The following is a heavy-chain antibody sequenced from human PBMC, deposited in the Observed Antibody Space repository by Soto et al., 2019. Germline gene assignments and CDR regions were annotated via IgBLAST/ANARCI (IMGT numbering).Heavy chain of an antibody. Sequence: GGSLRLSCAASGFTFSSYSMNWVRQAPGKGLEWVSSISSSSSYIYYADSVKGRFTISRDNAKNSLYLQMNSLRAEDTAVYYCARVPMVRGVITTIGGVYYGMDVWGQGTTVTVSS. CDR1: GFTFSSYS. CDR3: ARVPMVRGVITTIGGVYYGMDV. CDR2: ISSSSSYI. V-gene: IGHV3-21*01. J-gene: IGHJ6*02. D-gene: IGHD3-10*01.